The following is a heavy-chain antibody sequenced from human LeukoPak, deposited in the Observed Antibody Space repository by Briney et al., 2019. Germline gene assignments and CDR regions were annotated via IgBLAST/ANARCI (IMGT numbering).Heavy chain of an antibody. CDR3: AELGITMIGGV. V-gene: IGHV4-34*01. J-gene: IGHJ6*04. Sequence: ASETLSLTCAVYGGSFSGYYWSWIRQPPGKGLEWIGEINHSGSTNYNPSLKSRVTISVDTSRNQFSLKVSSVTAADTAVYYCAELGITMIGGVWGKGTTVTISS. CDR2: INHSGST. D-gene: IGHD3-10*02. CDR1: GGSFSGYY.